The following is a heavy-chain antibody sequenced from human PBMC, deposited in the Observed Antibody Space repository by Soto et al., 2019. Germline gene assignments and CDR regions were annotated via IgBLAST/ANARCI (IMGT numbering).Heavy chain of an antibody. CDR1: GGTFSSYA. J-gene: IGHJ4*02. V-gene: IGHV1-69*01. CDR2: IIPIFGTA. Sequence: QVQLVQSGAEVKKPGSSVKVSCKASGGTFSSYAISWVRQAPGQGVEWMGGIIPIFGTANYAQKFQGRVTITADESTSTAYMELSSLRSEDTAVYYCARRRVAAAGSTTNYFDYWGQGTLVTVSS. CDR3: ARRRVAAAGSTTNYFDY. D-gene: IGHD6-13*01.